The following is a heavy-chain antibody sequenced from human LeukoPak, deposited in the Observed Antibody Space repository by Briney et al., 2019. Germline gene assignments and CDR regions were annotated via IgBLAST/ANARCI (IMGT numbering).Heavy chain of an antibody. CDR1: GGSISSYY. CDR2: IYHSGST. Sequence: SETLSLTCTVSGGSISSYYWSWIRQPPGKGLEWIGYIYHSGSTNYNPSLKSRVSISVDTSKNQFSLKLSSVTAADTAVYYCARDLGIAVAGNYYYYGMDVWGKGTTVTVSS. CDR3: ARDLGIAVAGNYYYYGMDV. J-gene: IGHJ6*04. V-gene: IGHV4-59*01. D-gene: IGHD6-19*01.